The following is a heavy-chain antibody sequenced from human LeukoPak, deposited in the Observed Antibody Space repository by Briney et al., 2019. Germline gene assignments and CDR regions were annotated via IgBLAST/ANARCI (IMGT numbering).Heavy chain of an antibody. D-gene: IGHD6-13*01. J-gene: IGHJ6*02. CDR2: IYPGDSDT. Sequence: GESLKISCKGSGYSFNSYWIGWVRQMPGKGLEWMGIIYPGDSDTRYSPSFQGQVTISADKSISTAYLQWSSLKASDTAMYYCARHGVAAAGKSYYYGMDVWGQGTTVTVSS. CDR3: ARHGVAAAGKSYYYGMDV. CDR1: GYSFNSYW. V-gene: IGHV5-51*01.